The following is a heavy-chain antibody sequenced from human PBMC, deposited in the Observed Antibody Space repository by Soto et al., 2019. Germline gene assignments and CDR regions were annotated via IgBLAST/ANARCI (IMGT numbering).Heavy chain of an antibody. J-gene: IGHJ5*02. D-gene: IGHD3-22*01. Sequence: QVQLVQSGAEVKKPGSSVKVSCKASGGTFSSYAITWVRQAPGQGLEWMGGIIPIFGTANYAQKFQARVTITADESTSTGYSVIRSLRSESTAVYYWSRDRRPSSGYYPYWFDPWGPGTLVTVSS. CDR2: IIPIFGTA. V-gene: IGHV1-69*12. CDR3: SRDRRPSSGYYPYWFDP. CDR1: GGTFSSYA.